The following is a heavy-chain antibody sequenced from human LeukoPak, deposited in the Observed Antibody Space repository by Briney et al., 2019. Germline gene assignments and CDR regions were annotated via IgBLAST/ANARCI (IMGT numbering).Heavy chain of an antibody. CDR3: ARGSRMDYYDSSGYYGNDAFDI. CDR1: GGSFSGYY. Sequence: SETLSLTCAVYGGSFSGYYWSWIRQPPGKGLEWIGEINHSGSTNYNPSLKSRVTISVDTSKNQFSLKLSSVTAADTAVYYCARGSRMDYYDSSGYYGNDAFDIWGQGTMVTVSS. J-gene: IGHJ3*02. D-gene: IGHD3-22*01. CDR2: INHSGST. V-gene: IGHV4-34*01.